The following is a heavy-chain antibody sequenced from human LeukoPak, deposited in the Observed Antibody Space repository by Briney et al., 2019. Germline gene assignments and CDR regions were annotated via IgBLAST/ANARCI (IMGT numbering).Heavy chain of an antibody. V-gene: IGHV3-11*06. CDR1: GFTFSDYY. CDR3: ARDGVNITGTTVNWFDP. D-gene: IGHD1-20*01. J-gene: IGHJ5*02. CDR2: ISTNSSYT. Sequence: PGGSLRLSCAASGFTFSDYYMSWIRQAPGKGLEWISYISTNSSYTNYADSVKGRFTISRDNSRNTLYLQMNSLRDEDTAVYYCARDGVNITGTTVNWFDPWGQGTLVTVSS.